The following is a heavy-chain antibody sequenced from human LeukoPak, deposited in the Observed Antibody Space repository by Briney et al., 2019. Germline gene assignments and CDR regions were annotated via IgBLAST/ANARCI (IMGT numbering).Heavy chain of an antibody. V-gene: IGHV4-59*01. D-gene: IGHD4-17*01. CDR2: IYYSGST. J-gene: IGHJ6*03. CDR1: GGSISSYY. Sequence: PSETLSLTCTVSGGSISSYYWSWIRQPPGKGLEWIGYIYYSGSTNYNPSLKSRVTISVDTSKNQFSLKLSSVIAADTAVYYCASGATVTDRRYYYYYYMDVWGKGTTVTVSS. CDR3: ASGATVTDRRYYYYYYMDV.